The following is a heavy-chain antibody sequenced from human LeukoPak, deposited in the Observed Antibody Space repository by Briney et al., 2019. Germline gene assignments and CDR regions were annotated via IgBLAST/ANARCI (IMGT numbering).Heavy chain of an antibody. CDR1: GYTFTSYG. V-gene: IGHV1-18*01. CDR2: ISAYNDDT. D-gene: IGHD2-15*01. CDR3: ARDRGIVVVVADY. Sequence: GASVKVSCKASGYTFTSYGITWVRQAPGQGLEWMGWISAYNDDTNYAQKLQGRVTMTTDTSTSTAYTELRSLRSDDTAVYYCARDRGIVVVVADYWGQGTLVTVSS. J-gene: IGHJ4*02.